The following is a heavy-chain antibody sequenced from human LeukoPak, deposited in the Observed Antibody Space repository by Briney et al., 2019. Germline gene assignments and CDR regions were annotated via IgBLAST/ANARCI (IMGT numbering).Heavy chain of an antibody. CDR1: GFTFSTYV. J-gene: IGHJ4*02. CDR3: ARGLDCRSTSCYLDT. V-gene: IGHV3-23*01. Sequence: GGSLRLSCATSGFTFSTYVMSWVRQAPGKGLEWVSGISGSGDNTYYADSVKGRFTISRDNAKNSLYLQMNSLGAEDTAVYYCARGLDCRSTSCYLDTWGQETLVTVSS. D-gene: IGHD2-2*01. CDR2: ISGSGDNT.